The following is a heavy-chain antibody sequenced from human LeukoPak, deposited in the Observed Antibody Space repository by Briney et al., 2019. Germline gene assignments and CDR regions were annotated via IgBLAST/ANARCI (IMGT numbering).Heavy chain of an antibody. CDR2: MYHSGTP. CDR3: AGNDYADYLTY. CDR1: AGSISNNY. D-gene: IGHD4-17*01. V-gene: IGHV4-59*01. J-gene: IGHJ4*02. Sequence: SETLSLTCTVSAGSISNNYWSWIRQPPGKGLEWIGYMYHSGTPTYNPSLKSRVTISTDTSKNQFSLKLNSVTAADTAVYYCAGNDYADYLTYWGQGTLVTVSS.